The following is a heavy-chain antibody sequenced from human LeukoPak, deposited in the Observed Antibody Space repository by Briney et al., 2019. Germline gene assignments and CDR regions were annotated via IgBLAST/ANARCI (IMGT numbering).Heavy chain of an antibody. Sequence: SETLSLTCTVSGGSISSYYWSWIRQPPGKGLEWIGDIYYSGSTNYNPSLKSRVTISVDTSKNQFSLKLSSVTAADTAVYYCVGSGTVTYFDCWGQGTLVTVSS. CDR1: GGSISSYY. CDR3: VGSGTVTYFDC. V-gene: IGHV4-59*12. CDR2: IYYSGST. J-gene: IGHJ4*02. D-gene: IGHD1-26*01.